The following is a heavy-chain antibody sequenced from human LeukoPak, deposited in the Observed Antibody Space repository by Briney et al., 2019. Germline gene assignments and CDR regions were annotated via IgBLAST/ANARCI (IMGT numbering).Heavy chain of an antibody. Sequence: GGSLRLSCAASGFTFRDYSDYWMSWVRQAPGKGLEWVANIKQDGSEEYYVDSVKGRFTISRDNAKNSLFLQMNSLRAEGTAVYYCARVGRYSYAHNSWGQGTLVTVSS. CDR2: IKQDGSEE. V-gene: IGHV3-7*01. J-gene: IGHJ4*02. D-gene: IGHD5-18*01. CDR3: ARVGRYSYAHNS. CDR1: GFTFRDYSDYW.